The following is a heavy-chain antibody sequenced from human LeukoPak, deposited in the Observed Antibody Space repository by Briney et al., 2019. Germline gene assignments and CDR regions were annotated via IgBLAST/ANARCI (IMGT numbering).Heavy chain of an antibody. Sequence: GGSLRLSCAASGFTFSSYWMHWVRQAPGKGLVWVSRINSDGSSTSYADSVKGRFTISRDNAKNTLYLQMNSLRAEDTAVYYCAKDPGYYYDSSLYFDYWGQGTLVTVSS. V-gene: IGHV3-74*01. D-gene: IGHD3-22*01. J-gene: IGHJ4*02. CDR3: AKDPGYYYDSSLYFDY. CDR2: INSDGSST. CDR1: GFTFSSYW.